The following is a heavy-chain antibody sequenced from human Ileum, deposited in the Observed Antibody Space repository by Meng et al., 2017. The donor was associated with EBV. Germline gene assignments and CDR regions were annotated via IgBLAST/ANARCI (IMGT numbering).Heavy chain of an antibody. D-gene: IGHD3-3*01. CDR1: GGSFRGNY. CDR3: RNAFCSAAAGCSDY. V-gene: IGHV4-34*01. Sequence: QVQPQQWGAGLLKPSETLSITCAGDGGSFRGNYWSWIRQSPGKRLEWIGEINESGSTNYNPSLKSRVTILMDTSKNQFSLKLTSVTAADAAVYYCRNAFCSAAAGCSDYWGQGTLVTVSS. CDR2: INESGST. J-gene: IGHJ4*02.